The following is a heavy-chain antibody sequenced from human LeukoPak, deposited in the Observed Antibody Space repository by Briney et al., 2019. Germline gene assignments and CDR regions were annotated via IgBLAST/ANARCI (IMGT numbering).Heavy chain of an antibody. V-gene: IGHV3-21*01. Sequence: PGGSLRLSCAASGFTFSSYSMNWVRQAPGKGLEWVSSISSSSSYTYYADSVKGRFTISRDNAKNSLYLQMNSLRAEDTAVYYCARERGYCSGGSCYSGFDYWGQGTLVTVSS. CDR1: GFTFSSYS. CDR3: ARERGYCSGGSCYSGFDY. J-gene: IGHJ4*02. D-gene: IGHD2-15*01. CDR2: ISSSSSYT.